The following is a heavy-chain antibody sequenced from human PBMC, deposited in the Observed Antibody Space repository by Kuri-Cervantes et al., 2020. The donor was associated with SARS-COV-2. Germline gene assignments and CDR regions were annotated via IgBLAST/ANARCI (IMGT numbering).Heavy chain of an antibody. Sequence: SETLSLTFTVSGGSISSYYWSWIRQPPGKGLEWIGYIYYSGSTNYNPSLKSRVTISVDTSKNQFSLKLSSVTAADTAVYYCARDHRGKNWNHRTFWYFDLWGRGTLVTVSS. V-gene: IGHV4-59*01. CDR1: GGSISSYY. J-gene: IGHJ2*01. CDR3: ARDHRGKNWNHRTFWYFDL. CDR2: IYYSGST. D-gene: IGHD1-14*01.